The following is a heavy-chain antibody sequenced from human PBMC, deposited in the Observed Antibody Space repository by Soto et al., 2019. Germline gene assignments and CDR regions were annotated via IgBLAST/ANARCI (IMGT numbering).Heavy chain of an antibody. J-gene: IGHJ6*02. D-gene: IGHD4-4*01. CDR2: IYWDDDE. Sequence: QITLKESGPTLVKPTQTLTLTCTFSGFSLYTSGVGVGWIRQPPGKALEWLALIYWDDDERYSPSLKSRLTITKDTPKNQVVLRMTNMDPVDTGTYYCAHTEDRDSMKFAQSYGMDFWGQGTTVTVSS. CDR1: GFSLYTSGVG. V-gene: IGHV2-5*02. CDR3: AHTEDRDSMKFAQSYGMDF.